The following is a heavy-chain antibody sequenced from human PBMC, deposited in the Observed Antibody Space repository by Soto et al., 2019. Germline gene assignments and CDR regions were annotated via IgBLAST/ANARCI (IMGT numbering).Heavy chain of an antibody. CDR2: IKNDGSEK. V-gene: IGHV3-7*01. D-gene: IGHD5-12*01. CDR1: GVTFSSYW. Sequence: EVQLVESGGGLVQPGGSLRLSCAASGVTFSSYWMSWVRQAPGKGLEWVANIKNDGSEKYYVDSVKGRFTISRDNAKNSLYLQMNSLRDEDTAVYYCATSYSGHWGQGTLVTVSS. J-gene: IGHJ4*02. CDR3: ATSYSGH.